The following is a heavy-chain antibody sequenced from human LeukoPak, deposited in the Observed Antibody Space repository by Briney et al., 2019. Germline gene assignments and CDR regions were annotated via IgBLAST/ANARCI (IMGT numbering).Heavy chain of an antibody. D-gene: IGHD2-2*02. Sequence: SETLSLTCTVSGGSISSGSYYWSWIRQPAGKGLEWIGRIYTSGSTNYNPSLKSRVTISVDTSKNQFSLRLSSVTAADTAVYYCARAALGYCSSTSCYTGSFGYWGQGTLVTVSS. CDR1: GGSISSGSYY. CDR2: IYTSGST. J-gene: IGHJ4*02. CDR3: ARAALGYCSSTSCYTGSFGY. V-gene: IGHV4-61*02.